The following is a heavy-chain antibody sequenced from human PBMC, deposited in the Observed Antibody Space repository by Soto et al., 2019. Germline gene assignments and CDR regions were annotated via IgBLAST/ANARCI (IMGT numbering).Heavy chain of an antibody. CDR3: MSSYARPFYYYGMDV. CDR1: GFTFSSYA. V-gene: IGHV3-64D*06. Sequence: GGSLRLSCSASGFTFSSYAMHWVRQAPGKGLEYVSAISSNGGSTYYADSVKGRVTISRDNSKNTLYLQMSSLRAEDTAVYYCMSSYARPFYYYGMDVWGQGTTVTVSS. CDR2: ISSNGGST. J-gene: IGHJ6*02. D-gene: IGHD6-6*01.